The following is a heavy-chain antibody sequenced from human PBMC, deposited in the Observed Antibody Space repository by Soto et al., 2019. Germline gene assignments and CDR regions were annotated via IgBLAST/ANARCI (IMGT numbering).Heavy chain of an antibody. CDR2: ISAYNGNT. CDR3: AREGLGGNPYDAFDI. D-gene: IGHD2-15*01. V-gene: IGHV1-18*01. CDR1: GYTFTSYG. J-gene: IGHJ3*02. Sequence: ASVKVSCKASGYTFTSYGISWVRQAPGQGLEWMGWISAYNGNTNYAQKLQGRVTMTTDTSTSTAYMELRSLRSDDTAVYYCAREGLGGNPYDAFDIWGQGTMVTVSS.